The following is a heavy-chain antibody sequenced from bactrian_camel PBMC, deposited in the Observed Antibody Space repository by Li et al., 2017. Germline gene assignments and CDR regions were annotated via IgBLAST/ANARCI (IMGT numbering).Heavy chain of an antibody. J-gene: IGHJ6*01. CDR3: AAGTRIIVGDYCDGITT. Sequence: HVQLVESGGGNVQAGGSLNVSCVHYGYRFGSTGMGWFRQGPGQERERVAGFRMDGGTNYGDSVKGRFTISQNNAKNTAELEMSNLEPGDTAMYYCAAGTRIIVGDYCDGITTWGQGTQVTVS. V-gene: IGHV3S53*01. D-gene: IGHD3*01. CDR2: FRMDGGT. CDR1: GYRFGSTG.